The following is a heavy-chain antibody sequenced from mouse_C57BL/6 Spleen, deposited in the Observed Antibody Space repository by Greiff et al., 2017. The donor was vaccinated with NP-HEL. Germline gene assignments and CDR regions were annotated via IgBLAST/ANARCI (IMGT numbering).Heavy chain of an antibody. CDR1: GYTFTSYG. V-gene: IGHV1-81*01. D-gene: IGHD1-1*01. CDR3: ARGFDYYGSREDWYFDV. J-gene: IGHJ1*03. CDR2: IYPRSGNT. Sequence: QVQLQQPGAELVKPGASVKLSCKASGYTFTSYGISWVKQRTGQGLEWIGEIYPRSGNTYYNEKFKGKATLTADKSSSTAYMELRSLTSEDSAVYFCARGFDYYGSREDWYFDVWGTGTTVTVSS.